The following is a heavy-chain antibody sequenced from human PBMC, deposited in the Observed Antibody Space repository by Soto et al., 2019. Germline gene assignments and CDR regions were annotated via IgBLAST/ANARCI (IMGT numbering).Heavy chain of an antibody. D-gene: IGHD2-2*01. V-gene: IGHV3-48*01. CDR1: GFTFSSYS. J-gene: IGHJ6*03. Sequence: GGSLRLSCAASGFTFSSYSMNWVRQAPGKGLEWVSYISSSSSTIYYADSVKGRFTISRDNAKNSLYLQMNSLRAEDTAVYYCAIDYQYYQLLIYMDVSGKATTVTVSS. CDR3: AIDYQYYQLLIYMDV. CDR2: ISSSSSTI.